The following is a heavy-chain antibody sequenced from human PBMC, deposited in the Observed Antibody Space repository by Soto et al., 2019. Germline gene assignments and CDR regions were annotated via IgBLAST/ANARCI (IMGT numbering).Heavy chain of an antibody. V-gene: IGHV4-39*01. D-gene: IGHD2-2*02. J-gene: IGHJ3*02. CDR3: ARLRCSSTSCYNLVAFDI. CDR2: IYYSGTT. CDR1: GGSISSSSYY. Sequence: QLQLQESGPGLVKPSETLSLTCTVSGGSISSSSYYWGWIRQPPGKGLEWIGNIYYSGTTYYNPSLKSRVPISVDTSKNQFSLKLSSVTAADTAVYYCARLRCSSTSCYNLVAFDIWGQGTMVTVSS.